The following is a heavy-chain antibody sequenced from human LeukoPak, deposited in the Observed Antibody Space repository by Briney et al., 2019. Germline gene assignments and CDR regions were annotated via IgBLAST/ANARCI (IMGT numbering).Heavy chain of an antibody. D-gene: IGHD1-26*01. V-gene: IGHV4-59*08. CDR3: ARHESAVGALFY. J-gene: IGHJ4*02. CDR2: LYSIGCT. CDR1: RGSLSSYY. Sequence: SETLSLTPTVSRGSLSSYYWCWMRQPPAKGLEWVAYLYSIGCTNYTPSLESRVTISVDTSKNHFSLELASVTTADTAVYYCARHESAVGALFYWGEGSLVTVSS.